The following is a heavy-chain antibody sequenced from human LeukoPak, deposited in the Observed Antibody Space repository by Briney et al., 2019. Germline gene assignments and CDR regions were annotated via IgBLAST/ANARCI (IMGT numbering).Heavy chain of an antibody. CDR3: AKDHYYYYYYMDV. J-gene: IGHJ6*03. CDR1: GFTFSSYG. V-gene: IGHV3-30*02. CDR2: IRYDGSNK. Sequence: PGGSLRLSCAASGFTFSSYGMHWVRQAPGKGLEWVAFIRYDGSNKYYADSVKGRFTISRDNSKNTLYLQMNSLRAEDTAVYYCAKDHYYYYYYMDVWGKGTTVTVSS.